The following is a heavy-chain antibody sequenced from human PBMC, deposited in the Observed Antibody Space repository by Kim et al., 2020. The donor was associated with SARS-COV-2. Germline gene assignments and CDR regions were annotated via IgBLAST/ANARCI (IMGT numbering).Heavy chain of an antibody. CDR2: ISSSSSYI. Sequence: GGSLRLSCAASGFTFSSYSMNWVRQAPGKGLEWVSSISSSSSYIYYADSVKGRFTISRDNAKNSLYLQMNSLRAEDTAVYYCARDRPGVPDFWSGYYEDPSPYYGMDVWGQGTTVTVSS. CDR3: ARDRPGVPDFWSGYYEDPSPYYGMDV. V-gene: IGHV3-21*01. J-gene: IGHJ6*02. CDR1: GFTFSSYS. D-gene: IGHD3-3*01.